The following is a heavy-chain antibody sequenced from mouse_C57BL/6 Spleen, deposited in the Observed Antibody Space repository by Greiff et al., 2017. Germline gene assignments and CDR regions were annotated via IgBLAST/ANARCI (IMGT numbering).Heavy chain of an antibody. Sequence: EVKLMESGGGLVQPGGSMKLSCVASGFTFSNYWMNWVRQSPEKGLEWVAQIRLKSDNYATHYAESVKGRFTISRDDSKSSVYLQMNNLMAEDTGIYYCTGPLIYYYGSNAMDYWGQGTSVTVSS. CDR2: IRLKSDNYAT. CDR3: TGPLIYYYGSNAMDY. J-gene: IGHJ4*01. V-gene: IGHV6-3*01. CDR1: GFTFSNYW. D-gene: IGHD1-1*01.